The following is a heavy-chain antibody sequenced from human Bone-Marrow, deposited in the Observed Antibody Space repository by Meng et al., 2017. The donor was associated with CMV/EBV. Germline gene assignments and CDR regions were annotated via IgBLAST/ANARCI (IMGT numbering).Heavy chain of an antibody. Sequence: GESLKISCAASGFTFDDYTMHWVRQAPGKGLEWVSLISWDGGSTYYADSVKGRFTISRDNSKNSLYLQMNSLRTEDTALYYCAKGRYYYSMDVWGQGTTVTVSS. CDR1: GFTFDDYT. J-gene: IGHJ6*02. CDR2: ISWDGGST. CDR3: AKGRYYYSMDV. V-gene: IGHV3-43*01.